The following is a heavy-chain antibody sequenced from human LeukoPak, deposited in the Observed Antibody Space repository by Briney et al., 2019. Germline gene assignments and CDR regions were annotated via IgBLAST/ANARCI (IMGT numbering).Heavy chain of an antibody. Sequence: GGSLRLSCAASGFTFSSYGMHWVRQAPGKGLEWVANIKQDGSEKYYVDSMKGRFTISRDNAKKSLYLQMNSLRAEDTAVYYCARDFPYYYDTSGYHFDYWGQGTLVTVSS. CDR1: GFTFSSYG. CDR3: ARDFPYYYDTSGYHFDY. D-gene: IGHD3-22*01. CDR2: IKQDGSEK. J-gene: IGHJ4*02. V-gene: IGHV3-7*01.